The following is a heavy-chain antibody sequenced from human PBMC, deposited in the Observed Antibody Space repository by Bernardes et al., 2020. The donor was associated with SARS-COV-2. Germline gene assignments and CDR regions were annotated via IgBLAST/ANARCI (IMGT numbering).Heavy chain of an antibody. V-gene: IGHV3-7*01. J-gene: IGHJ6*02. CDR2: INQAGSEQ. CDR3: ARVGMLRGHYYYGMDV. D-gene: IGHD3-10*01. Sequence: GGPLRLSCAASGFTFSDYYMTWVRQAPGRGLEWVANINQAGSEQHHVDSVKGRFTISRDNAKDSLSLEMNSLRAEDTAVYYCARVGMLRGHYYYGMDVWGQGTTVTVSS. CDR1: GFTFSDYY.